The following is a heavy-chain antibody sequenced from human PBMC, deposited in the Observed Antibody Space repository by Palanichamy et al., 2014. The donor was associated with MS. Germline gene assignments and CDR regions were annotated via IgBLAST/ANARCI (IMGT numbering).Heavy chain of an antibody. D-gene: IGHD3-3*01. CDR3: ARDTIFGVVLFDY. CDR1: GFTFSSYS. Sequence: EVQLVESGGGLVKPGGSLRLSCAASGFTFSSYSMNWVRQAPGKGLEWVSSISSSSSYIYYADSVKGRFTISRDNAKNSLYLQMNSLRAEDTAVYYCARDTIFGVVLFDYWGQGTLVTVSS. J-gene: IGHJ4*02. CDR2: ISSSSSYI. V-gene: IGHV3-21*01.